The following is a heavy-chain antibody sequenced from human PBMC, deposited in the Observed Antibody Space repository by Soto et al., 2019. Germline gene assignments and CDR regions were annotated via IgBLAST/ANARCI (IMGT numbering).Heavy chain of an antibody. CDR1: GGSISSYY. V-gene: IGHV4-59*08. D-gene: IGHD1-7*01. Sequence: SETLSLTCTVSGGSISSYYWSWIRQPPGKGLEWIGYIYYSGSTNYNPSLKSRVTISLDKSENQFSLKVTSLTAADTAVYYCASRDPGTSVDYWGQGTLVTVSS. CDR2: IYYSGST. J-gene: IGHJ4*02. CDR3: ASRDPGTSVDY.